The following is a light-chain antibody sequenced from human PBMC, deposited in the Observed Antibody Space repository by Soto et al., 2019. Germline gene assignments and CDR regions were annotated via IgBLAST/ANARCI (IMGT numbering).Light chain of an antibody. CDR3: QQYYSYPPT. V-gene: IGKV1-8*01. CDR1: QGISSY. Sequence: AIRRTQSPSSLSASTGDRVTITCRASQGISSYLAWYQQKPGKAPKLLIYAASTLQSGVPSRFSGSGSGTDFTLTISCLQSEDFATYYCQQYYSYPPTFGQGTKVDIK. CDR2: AAS. J-gene: IGKJ1*01.